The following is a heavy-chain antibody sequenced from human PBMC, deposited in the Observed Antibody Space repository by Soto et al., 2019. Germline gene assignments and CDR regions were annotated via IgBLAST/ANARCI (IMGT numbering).Heavy chain of an antibody. J-gene: IGHJ6*02. CDR3: ARDRSIAAAGRDYYYYGMDV. CDR1: GFTFSSYA. CDR2: ISYEGNNK. D-gene: IGHD6-13*01. V-gene: IGHV3-30-3*01. Sequence: GGSLRLSCAASGFTFSSYAMHWVRQAPGKGLEWVAVISYEGNNKYYAETVKGRFTISRENSKKKLYLQMNSLRAEDTAVYYCARDRSIAAAGRDYYYYGMDVWGQGTTVTVSS.